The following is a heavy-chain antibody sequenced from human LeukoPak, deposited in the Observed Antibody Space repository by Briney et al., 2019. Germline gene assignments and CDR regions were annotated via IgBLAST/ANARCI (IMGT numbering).Heavy chain of an antibody. V-gene: IGHV3-23*01. CDR2: VSGSGGST. CDR1: GFTFSSYA. D-gene: IGHD2-15*01. CDR3: ATRPPGAMTKGIWPNDF. Sequence: PGGSLRLSCAASGFTFSSYAMSWVRQAPGKGLEWVSAVSGSGGSTYYADSVKGRFTISRDNSKNTLSLQMNSLRVEDTAVYYCATRPPGAMTKGIWPNDFWGQGTLVTVSS. J-gene: IGHJ4*02.